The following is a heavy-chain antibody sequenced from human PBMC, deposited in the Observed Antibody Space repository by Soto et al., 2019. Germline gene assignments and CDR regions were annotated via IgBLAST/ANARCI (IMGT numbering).Heavy chain of an antibody. J-gene: IGHJ4*02. Sequence: QVQLVESGGGVVQPGRSLRLSCAASGFTFSSYGMHWVRQAPGKGLEWVAVISYDGSNKYYADSVKGRFTISRDNSKNTLYLQMNSLRAEDTAVYYCAKDHRQWLSPGDYWGQGTLVTVSS. CDR2: ISYDGSNK. CDR1: GFTFSSYG. V-gene: IGHV3-30*18. CDR3: AKDHRQWLSPGDY. D-gene: IGHD6-19*01.